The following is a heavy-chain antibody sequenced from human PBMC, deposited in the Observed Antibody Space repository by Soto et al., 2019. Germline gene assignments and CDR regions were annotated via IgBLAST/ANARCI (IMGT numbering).Heavy chain of an antibody. CDR3: AKGDNLGPKTGYAFDP. J-gene: IGHJ5*02. CDR1: GDSVSSNTAS. V-gene: IGHV6-1*01. CDR2: TYFRSKWHN. Sequence: PSHTLSLTCAISGDSVSSNTASWNWIRQSPSRGLEWLGRTYFRSKWHNDYAVSVKSRIIINPDTSNNQFSLQLNSVTPEDTAVYFCAKGDNLGPKTGYAFDPWGQGIMVTVS. D-gene: IGHD5-12*01.